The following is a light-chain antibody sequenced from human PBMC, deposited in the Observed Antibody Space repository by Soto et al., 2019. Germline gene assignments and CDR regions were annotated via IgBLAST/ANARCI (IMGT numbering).Light chain of an antibody. CDR2: KAS. CDR3: HQYNYYRPT. V-gene: IGKV1-5*03. J-gene: IGKJ1*01. CDR1: QSVSFW. Sequence: DIQMTQSPSTLAAAVVDRFTITVLASQSVSFWLAWFQQKPGKAPKVLIYKASNLETGVPSRFSGSGSGTEFTLSISSLQPDDFATYYCHQYNYYRPTFGQGTKV.